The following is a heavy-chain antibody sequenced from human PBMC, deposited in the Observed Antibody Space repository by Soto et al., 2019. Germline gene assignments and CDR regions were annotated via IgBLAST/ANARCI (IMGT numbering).Heavy chain of an antibody. Sequence: SETLSLTCTVSGGSISSFSWSWIRQPPGKGLEYIGNVYYSGNTNYNPSLKSRVIVSVDTSKNQFSLRLSSVTAADTAVYYCARARYNYFDYWGQGTPVTSPQ. CDR1: GGSISSFS. CDR2: VYYSGNT. J-gene: IGHJ4*02. D-gene: IGHD5-18*01. V-gene: IGHV4-59*01. CDR3: ARARYNYFDY.